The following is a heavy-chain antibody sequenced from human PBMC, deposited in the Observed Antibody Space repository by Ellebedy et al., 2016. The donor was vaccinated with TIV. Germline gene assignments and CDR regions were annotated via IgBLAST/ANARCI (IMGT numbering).Heavy chain of an antibody. CDR1: GDSITGSGLY. D-gene: IGHD5/OR15-5a*01. Sequence: MPSETLSLTCTVSGDSITGSGLYWGWIRKSPGEAPEWIGTINFSGNTYYHPSLQSRVTISAYTSKKQFSLNLSSVTAADTAVYYCARRLSHRPNDYWGQGILVTVSS. V-gene: IGHV4-39*01. CDR3: ARRLSHRPNDY. J-gene: IGHJ4*02. CDR2: INFSGNT.